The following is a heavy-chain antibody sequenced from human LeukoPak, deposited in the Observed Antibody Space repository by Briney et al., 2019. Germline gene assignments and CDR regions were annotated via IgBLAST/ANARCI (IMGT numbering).Heavy chain of an antibody. CDR2: ISYDGSNE. V-gene: IGHV3-30-3*01. J-gene: IGHJ4*02. CDR3: ARVGYYASGPFSYFDY. Sequence: GGSLKLSCAASGFTFSGYAMHWVRQAPGKGLEWVAVISYDGSNEYYADSVKGRFTISRDNSKNTLYLQMNSLSVEDTAVYYCARVGYYASGPFSYFDYWGQGTLVTVSS. CDR1: GFTFSGYA. D-gene: IGHD3-10*01.